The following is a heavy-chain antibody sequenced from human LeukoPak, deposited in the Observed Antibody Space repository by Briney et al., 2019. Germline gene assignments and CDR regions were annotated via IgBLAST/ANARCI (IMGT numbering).Heavy chain of an antibody. Sequence: SETLSLTCTVSGGSISSGSYYWSWIRQPAGKGLEWIGHIYTSGTTNYNPSLKSRDTISVDTSKNQFSLKLNSVTAADTAVYYCARDWGGLNWFDPWGQGTLVTVSS. CDR1: GGSISSGSYY. CDR2: IYTSGTT. D-gene: IGHD3-16*01. J-gene: IGHJ5*02. CDR3: ARDWGGLNWFDP. V-gene: IGHV4-61*09.